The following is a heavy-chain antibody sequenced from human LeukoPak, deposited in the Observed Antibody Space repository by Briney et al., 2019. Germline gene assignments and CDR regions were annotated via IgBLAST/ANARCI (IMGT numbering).Heavy chain of an antibody. V-gene: IGHV4-61*08. J-gene: IGHJ4*02. Sequence: SETLSLTCTVSGGSISSGAYYWSWIRQPPGKGLEWIGYIYYSGSTNYNPSLKSRVTISVDTSKNQFSLKLSSVTAADTAVYYCARGTKKSAAPLPFDYWGQGTLVTVSS. D-gene: IGHD1-7*01. CDR2: IYYSGST. CDR3: ARGTKKSAAPLPFDY. CDR1: GGSISSGAYY.